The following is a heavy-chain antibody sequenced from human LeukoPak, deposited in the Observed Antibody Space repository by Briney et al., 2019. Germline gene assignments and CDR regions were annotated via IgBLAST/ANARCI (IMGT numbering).Heavy chain of an antibody. CDR2: ISGGGGNT. CDR3: AKGFVVVVSATQSSWFDP. V-gene: IGHV3-23*01. J-gene: IGHJ5*02. D-gene: IGHD2-21*01. CDR1: GFTFSSYS. Sequence: GGSLRLSCAASGFTFSSYSMNWVRQAPGKGRGWVSAISGGGGNTYYADSVKGRFTISRDNSKNTLYLQMNSLRAEDTAVYYCAKGFVVVVSATQSSWFDPWGQGTLVSVSS.